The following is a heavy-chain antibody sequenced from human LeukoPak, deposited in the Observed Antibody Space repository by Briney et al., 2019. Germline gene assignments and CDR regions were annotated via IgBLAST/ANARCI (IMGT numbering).Heavy chain of an antibody. D-gene: IGHD3-22*01. CDR2: IYTSGST. V-gene: IGHV4-4*07. Sequence: SETLSLTCTVSGGSISSYYWSWIRQPAGKGLEWIGRIYTSGSTNYNPSLKSRVAMSVDTSKNQFSLKLSSVTAADTAVYYCAREDSSGYYEPFDYWGQGTLVTVSS. J-gene: IGHJ4*02. CDR3: AREDSSGYYEPFDY. CDR1: GGSISSYY.